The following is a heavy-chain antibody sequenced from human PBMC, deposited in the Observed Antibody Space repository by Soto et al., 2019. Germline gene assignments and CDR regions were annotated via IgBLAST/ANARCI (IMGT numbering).Heavy chain of an antibody. J-gene: IGHJ2*01. CDR3: VRPVNIPSCYFDL. D-gene: IGHD2-21*01. V-gene: IGHV4-39*01. CDR2: INYSGTA. Sequence: QVELQQSGPGVVKPSETLSLTCSVSGASITKTSSYWGWVRQPPGKGLEWIGSINYSGTAYYSPSLRSRVTLSVDTSTNQFSLRLMSVTAADTALYFCVRPVNIPSCYFDLWGRAKPVIVSS. CDR1: GASITKTSSY.